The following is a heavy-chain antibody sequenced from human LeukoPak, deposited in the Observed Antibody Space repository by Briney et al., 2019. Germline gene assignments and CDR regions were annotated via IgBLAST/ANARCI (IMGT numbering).Heavy chain of an antibody. J-gene: IGHJ4*02. Sequence: PSETLSLTCTVSGGSISSYYWRWMGQPPRKGLAWIGYIYYSGSTNYNPSLKSRVTISVDTSKNQFSLKLSSVTAADTAVYYCARRVAEPFFDYWGQGTLVTVPS. CDR1: GGSISSYY. CDR3: ARRVAEPFFDY. CDR2: IYYSGST. D-gene: IGHD6-19*01. V-gene: IGHV4-59*01.